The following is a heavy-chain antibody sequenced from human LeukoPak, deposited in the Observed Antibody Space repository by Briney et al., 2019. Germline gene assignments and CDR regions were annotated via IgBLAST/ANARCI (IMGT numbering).Heavy chain of an antibody. CDR1: GDSISNRNC. J-gene: IGHJ4*02. CDR3: ATSGTWANDY. Sequence: SETLSLTCTVSGDSISNRNCWTWVRQPPGKGLEWIGEIYHSGSTNYNPSLKSRDTISVDKSKNQFSLKLSSVIAADTAVYYCATSGTWANDYWGQGTLVTVSS. CDR2: IYHSGST. D-gene: IGHD3-10*01. V-gene: IGHV4-4*02.